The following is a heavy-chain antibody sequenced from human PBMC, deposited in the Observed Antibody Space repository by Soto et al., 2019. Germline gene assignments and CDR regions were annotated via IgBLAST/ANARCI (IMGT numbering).Heavy chain of an antibody. D-gene: IGHD1-7*01. CDR3: ARNILGGTTDY. V-gene: IGHV1-18*01. CDR1: GYTFTSYG. CDR2: ISAYKGNT. Sequence: ASVRVSCKASGYTFTSYGINWVRQAPGQGLEWMGWISAYKGNTNYAQKLQGRVTMTTDTSTRTAYMELRSLKSNDTAVYYCARNILGGTTDYWGPGTLVTVS. J-gene: IGHJ4*02.